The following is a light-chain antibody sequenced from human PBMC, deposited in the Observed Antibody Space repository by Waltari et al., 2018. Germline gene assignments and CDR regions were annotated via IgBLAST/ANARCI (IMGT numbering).Light chain of an antibody. CDR3: QVWDSSSDLVV. Sequence: SYLLTHPPSVSVAPGKTARITRGGNDIGSKSVHWYQQKPGQAPVLVVYDDSDRPSGIPERFSGSNSGNTATLTISRVEAGDEADYYCQVWDSSSDLVVFGGGTKLTVL. CDR2: DDS. J-gene: IGLJ2*01. V-gene: IGLV3-21*03. CDR1: DIGSKS.